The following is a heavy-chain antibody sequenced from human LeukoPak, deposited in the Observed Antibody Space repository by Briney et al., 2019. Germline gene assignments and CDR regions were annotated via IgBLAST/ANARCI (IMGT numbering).Heavy chain of an antibody. CDR3: ARQGRRDGSGSYYRT. D-gene: IGHD3-10*01. Sequence: SQTLSLTCTVSGGSISSGDYYWSWIRQPPGKGLEWIGYIYYSGSTYYNPSLKSRVTISVDTSKNQFSLKLSSVTAADTAVYYCARQGRRDGSGSYYRTWGQGTLVTVSS. CDR2: IYYSGST. J-gene: IGHJ5*02. CDR1: GGSISSGDYY. V-gene: IGHV4-30-4*01.